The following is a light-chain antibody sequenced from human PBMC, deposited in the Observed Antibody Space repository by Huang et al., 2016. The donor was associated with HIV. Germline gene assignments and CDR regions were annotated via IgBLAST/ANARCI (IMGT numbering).Light chain of an antibody. CDR3: QQFYTTPLT. Sequence: DIVMTQSPESLAVSLGERATINCKSSQSVLYSSTNKNYLTWYQQKPGQPPKLLIYWASTRDSGVPARFSGSGSGTDFTLTISSLQAEDVAVYYCQQFYTTPLTFGQGPSWRSN. V-gene: IGKV4-1*01. CDR2: WAS. J-gene: IGKJ2*01. CDR1: QSVLYSSTNKNY.